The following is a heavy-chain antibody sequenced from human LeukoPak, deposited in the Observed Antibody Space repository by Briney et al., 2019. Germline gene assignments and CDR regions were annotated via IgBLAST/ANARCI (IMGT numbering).Heavy chain of an antibody. CDR2: ISGSRGLT. J-gene: IGHJ4*02. Sequence: GGSLRPSCAASGLTFSSYAMSWVRQAPGKGLEWVSTISGSRGLTHYADSVKGRFTVSRDNSKNTLYLQMNNLRAADTALYFCAKDQGNYYGGSGTYGAMDYWGQGTLVTVSS. D-gene: IGHD3-22*01. V-gene: IGHV3-23*01. CDR3: AKDQGNYYGGSGTYGAMDY. CDR1: GLTFSSYA.